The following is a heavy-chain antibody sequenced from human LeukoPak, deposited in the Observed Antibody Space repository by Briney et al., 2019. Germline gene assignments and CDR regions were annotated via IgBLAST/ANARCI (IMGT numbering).Heavy chain of an antibody. V-gene: IGHV3-33*01. D-gene: IGHD2-21*02. CDR3: ARDLRLLVFDY. J-gene: IGHJ4*02. CDR2: ICNDGSQK. Sequence: GRSLTLSCAATGLTFSIDGTHSVRPAPSKGLEWVAVICNDGSQKYYADAAKGRVTISRDDSKNTLYLQMNSLRADDTAVYYCARDLRLLVFDYWSQGTLVTVSS. CDR1: GLTFSIDG.